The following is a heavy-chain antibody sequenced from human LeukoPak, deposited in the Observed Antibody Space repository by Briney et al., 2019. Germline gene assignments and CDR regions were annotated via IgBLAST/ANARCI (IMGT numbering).Heavy chain of an antibody. D-gene: IGHD2-15*01. CDR3: ARPGARGYCSGGSCYSDY. Sequence: GESLKTSCKGSGYSFTSYWISWVRQMPGKGLEWMGRIDPSDSYTNYSPSFQGHVTISADKSISTAYLQWSSLKASDTAMYYCARPGARGYCSGGSCYSDYWGQGTLVTVSS. V-gene: IGHV5-10-1*01. CDR1: GYSFTSYW. CDR2: IDPSDSYT. J-gene: IGHJ4*02.